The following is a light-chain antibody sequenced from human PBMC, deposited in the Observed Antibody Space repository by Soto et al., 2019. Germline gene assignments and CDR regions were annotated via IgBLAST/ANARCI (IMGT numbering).Light chain of an antibody. CDR1: SSDVGGYNY. Sequence: QSALTQPASVSGSPGQSITISCTGTSSDVGGYNYVSWYQQHPGKAPKLMIYEVSNRPSGVSNRFSGSKAGNTASLTISGLRAEDEADYYCSSYTSSSPYAFGTGTKVTVL. J-gene: IGLJ1*01. CDR3: SSYTSSSPYA. V-gene: IGLV2-14*01. CDR2: EVS.